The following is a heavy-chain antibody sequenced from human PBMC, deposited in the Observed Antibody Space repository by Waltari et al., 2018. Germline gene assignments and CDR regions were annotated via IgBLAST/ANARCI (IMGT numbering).Heavy chain of an antibody. V-gene: IGHV4-38-2*01. CDR1: GYSISSGNY. CDR2: IYHSGIT. Sequence: QVQLQESGPGLVTPSETLSLTCSVSGYSISSGNYWGWIRQTPGKGLEWIGSIYHSGITYYNPSLKNRVTISVDTSKNQFSLKWSSVTAADTAVYYCATSLDYGDTRDYWGQGTLVTVSS. J-gene: IGHJ4*02. D-gene: IGHD4-17*01. CDR3: ATSLDYGDTRDY.